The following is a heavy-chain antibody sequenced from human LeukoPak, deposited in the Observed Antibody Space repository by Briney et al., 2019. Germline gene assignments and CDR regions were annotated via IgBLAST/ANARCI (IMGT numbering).Heavy chain of an antibody. Sequence: GGSLRLSCAASGFTFSSYAMNWVRQAPGKGLEWVSSISGSSSSYIYYADSVKGRFTISRDNSKNTLYLQMNSLRAEDTAVYYCAKERDSSGWHAPHFQHWGQGTLVTVSS. V-gene: IGHV3-23*01. CDR2: ISGSSSSYI. D-gene: IGHD6-19*01. CDR3: AKERDSSGWHAPHFQH. CDR1: GFTFSSYA. J-gene: IGHJ1*01.